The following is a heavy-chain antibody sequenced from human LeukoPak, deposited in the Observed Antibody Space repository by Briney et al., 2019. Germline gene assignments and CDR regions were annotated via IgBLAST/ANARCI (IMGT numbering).Heavy chain of an antibody. D-gene: IGHD3-22*01. J-gene: IGHJ3*02. V-gene: IGHV1-2*02. CDR3: ARALKSPPQYYYDSSGKRSLVAFDI. CDR2: INPNSGGT. CDR1: GYTFTGYY. Sequence: ASVKVSCKASGYTFTGYYMHWVRQAPGQGLEWMGWINPNSGGTNYAQKFQGRVTMTRDTSISTAYMELSRLRSDDTAVYYCARALKSPPQYYYDSSGKRSLVAFDIWGQGTMVTVSS.